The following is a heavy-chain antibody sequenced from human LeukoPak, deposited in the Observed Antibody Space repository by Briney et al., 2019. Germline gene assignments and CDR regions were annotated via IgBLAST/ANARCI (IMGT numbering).Heavy chain of an antibody. CDR3: AKDYEPLVGVHRWGDWFDP. CDR1: GFTFSSYW. CDR2: INTDGSST. V-gene: IGHV3-74*01. J-gene: IGHJ5*02. Sequence: AGGSLRLSCAASGFTFSSYWMHWVRQAPGKGLVWVSRINTDGSSTYYADSVKGRFTISRDNSKNTLYLQMNSLRAEDTAVYYCAKDYEPLVGVHRWGDWFDPWGQGTLVTVSS. D-gene: IGHD1-26*01.